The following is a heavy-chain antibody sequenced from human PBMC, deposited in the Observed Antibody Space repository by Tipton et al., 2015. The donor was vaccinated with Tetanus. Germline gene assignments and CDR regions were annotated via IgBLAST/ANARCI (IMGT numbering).Heavy chain of an antibody. V-gene: IGHV4-30-4*01. CDR3: ARLTCSSPSCYYYYYYYLDV. CDR2: IYYSGST. J-gene: IGHJ6*03. D-gene: IGHD2-2*01. Sequence: TLSLTCSVSGDSIRSEDYYWGWIRQSPGKGLEWLGYIYYSGSTYNNPSLKSRVSISLDASKNQFSLSLNSVTAADSATYYCARLTCSSPSCYYYYYYYLDVWGTGTAVAVSS. CDR1: GDSIRSEDYY.